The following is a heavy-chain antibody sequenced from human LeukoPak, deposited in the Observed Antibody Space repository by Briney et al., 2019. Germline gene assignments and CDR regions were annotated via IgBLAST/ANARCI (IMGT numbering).Heavy chain of an antibody. CDR3: ARRKRVSDSIDY. Sequence: KPSETLSLTCAVSSYSISISSGYYWDWIRQPPGKGLEWIGTISHIGTTYYNPSLKSRVTVSVDTSKNQFSLRLTSVTAADTAIYYCARRKRVSDSIDYWGQGTLVTMSS. D-gene: IGHD2-21*02. V-gene: IGHV4-38-2*01. J-gene: IGHJ4*02. CDR2: ISHIGTT. CDR1: SYSISISSGYY.